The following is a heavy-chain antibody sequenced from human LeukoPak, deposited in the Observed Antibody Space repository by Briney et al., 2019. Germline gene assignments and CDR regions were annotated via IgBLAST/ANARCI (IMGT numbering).Heavy chain of an antibody. CDR2: ISSSSSYI. J-gene: IGHJ4*02. Sequence: GGSLRLSCAASGFTFSSYSMNWVRQAPGKGLEWVSSISSSSSYIYYADSVKGRFTISRDNAKNSLYLQMNSLRAEDTAVYYCARPDPLYSSGWYGFDYWGQGTLVTVSS. D-gene: IGHD6-19*01. CDR1: GFTFSSYS. V-gene: IGHV3-21*04. CDR3: ARPDPLYSSGWYGFDY.